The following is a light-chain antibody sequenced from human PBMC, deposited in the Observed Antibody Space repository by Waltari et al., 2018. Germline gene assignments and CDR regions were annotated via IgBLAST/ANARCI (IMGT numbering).Light chain of an antibody. CDR3: CSYAGSPNYVV. CDR1: STDVGTYYL. Sequence: QSAVIQLSSVSATPGQSFDTSCPGTSTDVGTYYLVSWYQQHPGKVPKVLIYWFNKSPAVISDRFSGSKAGNTASLTISGLQAEDEADYYCCSYAGSPNYVVFGGGTTLTVL. CDR2: WFN. V-gene: IGLV2-23*02. J-gene: IGLJ2*01.